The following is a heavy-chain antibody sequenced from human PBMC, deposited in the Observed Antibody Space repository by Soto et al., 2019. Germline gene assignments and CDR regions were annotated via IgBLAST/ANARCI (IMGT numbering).Heavy chain of an antibody. D-gene: IGHD3-22*01. CDR1: AGSISSGDYY. V-gene: IGHV4-31*01. CDR2: IYNSRST. CDR3: ARVPRRDSSGYFPFEI. J-gene: IGHJ3*02. Sequence: SETLSLTCTVSAGSISSGDYYWSWIRQHPGKGLEWIGYIYNSRSTYYNPSLKSQVTKSVDTSKNQFSLKLIFVTAADTAFFYCARVPRRDSSGYFPFEIWGQGTMVTVSS.